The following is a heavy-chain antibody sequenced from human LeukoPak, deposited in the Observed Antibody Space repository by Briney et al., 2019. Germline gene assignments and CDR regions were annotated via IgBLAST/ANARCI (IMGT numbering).Heavy chain of an antibody. Sequence: ASVTVSCKVSRYTLTELSMRWVRQAPGKGLEWMGGFDPEDGETIYAQKFQGRVTMTEDTSTDTAYMELSSLRSEDTAVYYCATDIAVAGWTYFDYWGQGTLVTVSS. V-gene: IGHV1-24*01. CDR3: ATDIAVAGWTYFDY. CDR1: RYTLTELS. D-gene: IGHD6-19*01. CDR2: FDPEDGET. J-gene: IGHJ4*02.